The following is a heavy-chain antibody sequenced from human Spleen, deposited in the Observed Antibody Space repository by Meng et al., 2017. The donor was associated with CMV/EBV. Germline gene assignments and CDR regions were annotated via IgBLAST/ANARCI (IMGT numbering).Heavy chain of an antibody. CDR2: IKQDGSDK. CDR3: ARGDYGDYANEGIDF. J-gene: IGHJ4*02. CDR1: GFTFSTYW. Sequence: GESLKISCAASGFTFSTYWMTWGRQAPGKGLEWVASIKQDGSDKYYVDSVQGRFTISRDNAKNSLYLQMNSLRAEDTAVYYCARGDYGDYANEGIDFWGQGTLVTVSS. D-gene: IGHD4-17*01. V-gene: IGHV3-7*01.